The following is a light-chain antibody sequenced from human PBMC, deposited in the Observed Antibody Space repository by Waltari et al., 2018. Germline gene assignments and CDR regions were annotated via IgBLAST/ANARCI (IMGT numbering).Light chain of an antibody. CDR1: NIGTYS. CDR3: HVWHPDVDPGV. CDR2: YDR. J-gene: IGLJ1*01. V-gene: IGLV3-21*04. Sequence: SYMLTQPPSVSVAPGETARITCGGDNIGTYSVQWYQQKPGKAPMLVIFYDRDRPSGIPERFSGSNSGNTATLTISRVEAGDEAKYYCHVWHPDVDPGVFGPGSDITV.